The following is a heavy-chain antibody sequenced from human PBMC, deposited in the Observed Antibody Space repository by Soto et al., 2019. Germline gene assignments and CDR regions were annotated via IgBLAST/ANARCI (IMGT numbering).Heavy chain of an antibody. J-gene: IGHJ5*02. Sequence: QVQLVQSGAEVKKPGSSVKVSCKASGGTFSSYAISWVRQAPGQGLEWMGGIIPIFGTANYAQKFQGRVTITADESXXTXYXXLSSLRSEDTAVYYCARRPPGYCSGGSCYSRWFDPWGQGTLVTVSS. V-gene: IGHV1-69*12. CDR1: GGTFSSYA. CDR3: ARRPPGYCSGGSCYSRWFDP. D-gene: IGHD2-15*01. CDR2: IIPIFGTA.